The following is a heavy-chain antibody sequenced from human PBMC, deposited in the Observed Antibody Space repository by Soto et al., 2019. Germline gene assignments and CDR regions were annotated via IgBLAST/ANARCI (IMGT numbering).Heavy chain of an antibody. CDR1: GYTFTSYY. Sequence: QVQLVQSGAEVKKPGASVKVSCKASGYTFTSYYMHWVRQAPGQGLEWMGIINPSGGSTSYAQKFRGRVTMTRDTSTSKVYMALSSLSSEDTAVYYCARDESGAGRDVWGQGTTVTVSS. J-gene: IGHJ6*02. CDR2: INPSGGST. CDR3: ARDESGAGRDV. V-gene: IGHV1-46*03. D-gene: IGHD7-27*01.